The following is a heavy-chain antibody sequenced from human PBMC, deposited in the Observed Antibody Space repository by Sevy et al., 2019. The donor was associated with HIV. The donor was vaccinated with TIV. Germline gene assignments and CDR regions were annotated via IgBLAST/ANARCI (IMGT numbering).Heavy chain of an antibody. D-gene: IGHD3-9*01. V-gene: IGHV4-59*01. J-gene: IGHJ6*02. CDR2: IYYSGST. CDR3: ARESYDILPGSRGMDV. Sequence: ETLSLTCTVSGGSISSYYWSWIRQPPGKRLEWIGYIYYSGSTNYNPSLKSRVTISVDTSKNQFSLKLRSVTAADTAVYYCARESYDILPGSRGMDVWGQGTTVTVSS. CDR1: GGSISSYY.